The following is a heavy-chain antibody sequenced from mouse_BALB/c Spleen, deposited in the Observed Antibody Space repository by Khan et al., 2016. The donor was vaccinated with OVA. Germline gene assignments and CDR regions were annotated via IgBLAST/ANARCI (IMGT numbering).Heavy chain of an antibody. CDR1: GYNFTSYY. CDR2: INPNNGGT. D-gene: IGHD2-2*01. J-gene: IGHJ3*01. CDR3: TRSGYGSFAF. V-gene: IGHV1S81*02. Sequence: VQLQESGAELVKPGASVKLSCKASGYNFTSYYMYWVKQRPGQGLEWIGEINPNNGGTNFNEKFKSKATLTVDKSSSTAYMQLSSLTSEDSAVYFCTRSGYGSFAFWGQGTLVTVSA.